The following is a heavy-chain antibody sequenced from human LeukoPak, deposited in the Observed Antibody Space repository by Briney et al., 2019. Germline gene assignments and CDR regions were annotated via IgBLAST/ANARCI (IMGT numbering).Heavy chain of an antibody. V-gene: IGHV4-59*01. Sequence: PSETLSLTCTVSGGSISSYYWSWIRQPPGKGLEWIGYIYYSGSTNYNPSLKSRVTISVDTSKNQFSLKLSSVTAADTAVYYCASSSQWELPPGFDYWGQGTLVAVSS. J-gene: IGHJ4*02. CDR2: IYYSGST. CDR1: GGSISSYY. D-gene: IGHD1-26*01. CDR3: ASSSQWELPPGFDY.